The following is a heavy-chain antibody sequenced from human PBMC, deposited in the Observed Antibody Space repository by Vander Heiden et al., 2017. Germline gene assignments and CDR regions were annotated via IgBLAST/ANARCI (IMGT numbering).Heavy chain of an antibody. CDR1: GFTFSIYA. CDR3: AKELGSSYCFDH. D-gene: IGHD2-15*01. Sequence: EVQLLESGGDLVKSGGSLRLSCAASGFTFSIYAMSWVRQAPGKGLEWVSVISGSGGSTSYADSVKGRFTISRDNSRNTLYLQMNSLRAEDTAVYYCAKELGSSYCFDHWGQGTLVTVSS. V-gene: IGHV3-23*01. CDR2: ISGSGGST. J-gene: IGHJ4*02.